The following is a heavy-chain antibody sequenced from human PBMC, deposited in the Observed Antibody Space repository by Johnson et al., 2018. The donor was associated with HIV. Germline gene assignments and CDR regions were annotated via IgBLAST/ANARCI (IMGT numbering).Heavy chain of an antibody. CDR2: ISYDGSNK. D-gene: IGHD3-10*01. J-gene: IGHJ3*02. CDR3: AKEWAGFGETHDTVDI. CDR1: GFTFSSYA. V-gene: IGHV3-30-3*01. Sequence: QVQLVESGGGVVQPGRSLRLSCAASGFTFSSYAMHWVRQAPGKGLEWVAVISYDGSNKYYADSVKGRFTISRDNSKNTLYLQMNSLIAEDTALYYCAKEWAGFGETHDTVDIWGQGTMVTVSS.